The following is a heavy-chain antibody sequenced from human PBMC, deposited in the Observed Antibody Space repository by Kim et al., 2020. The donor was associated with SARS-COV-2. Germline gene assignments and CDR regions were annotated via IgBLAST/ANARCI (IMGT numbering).Heavy chain of an antibody. Sequence: GGSLRLSCAASGSTFRGFWMSWVRLPPGKGLEWVANINQDESEKYYVDSVKGRFTVSRDNAKNSLFLQMNSLRGEDTAVYYCARLQDSLHLFGWDVWGQGTTVTVSS. J-gene: IGHJ6*02. CDR3: ARLQDSLHLFGWDV. D-gene: IGHD3-16*01. V-gene: IGHV3-7*03. CDR1: GSTFRGFW. CDR2: INQDESEK.